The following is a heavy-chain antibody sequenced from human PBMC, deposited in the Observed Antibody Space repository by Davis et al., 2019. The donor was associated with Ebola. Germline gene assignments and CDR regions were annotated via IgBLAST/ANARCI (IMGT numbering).Heavy chain of an antibody. V-gene: IGHV3-53*01. CDR2: IYSGGST. D-gene: IGHD2-8*02. Sequence: PGGSLRLSCAASGFTVSSNYMSWVRQAPGKGLEWVSVIYSGGSTYYADSVKGRFTISRDNSKNTLYLQMNSLRAEDTAVYYCARLVPYWYFDLWGRGTLVTVSS. CDR3: ARLVPYWYFDL. J-gene: IGHJ2*01. CDR1: GFTVSSNY.